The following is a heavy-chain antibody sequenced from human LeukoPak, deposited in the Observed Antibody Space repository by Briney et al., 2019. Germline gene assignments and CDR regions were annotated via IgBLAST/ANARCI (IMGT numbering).Heavy chain of an antibody. D-gene: IGHD3-9*01. CDR3: ARGDLRYFDWLRH. J-gene: IGHJ4*02. V-gene: IGHV3-74*01. CDR1: GFTFSSYW. CDR2: INSDGSST. Sequence: GGSLRLSCAASGFTFSSYWMHWVRQAPGKGLVWVSRINSDGSSTSYADSVKGRFTISRDNAKNTLYLQMNSLRAEDTAVYYYARGDLRYFDWLRHWGQGTLVTVSS.